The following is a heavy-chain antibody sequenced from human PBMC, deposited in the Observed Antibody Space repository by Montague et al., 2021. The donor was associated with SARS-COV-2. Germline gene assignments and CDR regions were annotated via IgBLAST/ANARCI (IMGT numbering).Heavy chain of an antibody. CDR3: ARVDSSGPGEY. Sequence: SETLSLTCTDSGGSLNNYFWSWIRQPPGKGLEWVGYISDSGSTKYNPSLQCRVTISVDTARNQFSLKLLSVTAADTAFYYCARVDSSGPGEYWGQGILVSVSS. CDR1: GGSLNNYF. D-gene: IGHD3-22*01. CDR2: ISDSGST. J-gene: IGHJ4*02. V-gene: IGHV4-59*08.